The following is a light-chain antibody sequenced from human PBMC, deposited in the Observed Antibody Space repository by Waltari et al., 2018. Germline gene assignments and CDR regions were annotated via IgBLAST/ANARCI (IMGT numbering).Light chain of an antibody. Sequence: DIQMTQSPSFLSASVGDRVTITCRASESISTYLNWYQQKPGKAPELLIYAASKLQRGVPSRFSGSGSGTDFILTISSLQREDFATYYCQQSYDTPTWTFGQGTKVDI. CDR1: ESISTY. CDR3: QQSYDTPTWT. CDR2: AAS. V-gene: IGKV1-39*01. J-gene: IGKJ1*01.